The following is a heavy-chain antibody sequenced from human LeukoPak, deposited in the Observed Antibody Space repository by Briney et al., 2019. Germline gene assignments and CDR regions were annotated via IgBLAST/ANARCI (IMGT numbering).Heavy chain of an antibody. CDR2: TSGSI. V-gene: IGHV4-59*11. CDR3: ARVLAILGLDTTDFYMDV. CDR1: GASISSHY. D-gene: IGHD3/OR15-3a*01. Sequence: TSETLSLTCAVSGASISSHYWSWIRQPPGKGLEWIGYTSGSISDNPSLKSRVAVSVDPSQNQVSLSLTSVTAADTAVYYCARVLAILGLDTTDFYMDVWGKGTTVTVSS. J-gene: IGHJ6*03.